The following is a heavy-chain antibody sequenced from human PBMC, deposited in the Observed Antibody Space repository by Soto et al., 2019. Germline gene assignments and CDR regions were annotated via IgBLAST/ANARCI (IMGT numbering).Heavy chain of an antibody. CDR1: GYTFTGYY. J-gene: IGHJ4*02. CDR3: ARAKYYYDSSGYSH. Sequence: GASVKVSCKASGYTFTGYYMHWVRQAPGQGLEWMGWINPDSGGTNYAQKFQGWVTMTRDTSISTAYMELSRLRSDDTAVYYCARAKYYYDSSGYSHWGQGTLVTVSS. D-gene: IGHD3-22*01. CDR2: INPDSGGT. V-gene: IGHV1-2*04.